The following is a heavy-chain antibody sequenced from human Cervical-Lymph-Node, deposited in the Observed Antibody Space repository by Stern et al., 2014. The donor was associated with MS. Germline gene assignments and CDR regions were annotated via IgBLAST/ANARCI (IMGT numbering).Heavy chain of an antibody. CDR1: GYRFTSDD. CDR3: TKAWDS. V-gene: IGHV1-8*01. CDR2: MNTDSGDT. J-gene: IGHJ4*02. Sequence: VQLVESGAEVKKVGASVKVSCKTSGYRFTSDDINWVRQASGQGLEWMGWMNTDSGDTGYAQKFQGRLTITRDTSISTAYMELTTLRFEDTAVYYGTKAWDSWGQGTLVTVSS.